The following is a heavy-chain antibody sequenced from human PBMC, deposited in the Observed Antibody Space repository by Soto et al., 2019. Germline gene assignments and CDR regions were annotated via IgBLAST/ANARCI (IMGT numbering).Heavy chain of an antibody. CDR3: AKDLPIAAALPSYYYGLDV. CDR2: ISFSGGST. CDR1: GFTFSGYA. J-gene: IGHJ6*02. V-gene: IGHV3-23*01. D-gene: IGHD6-13*01. Sequence: QTAGSLRLSCAASGFTFSGYAMSWVRQAPGKGLEWVSAISFSGGSTYYADSAKRRFTISRDNSKNTLYLQMNSLRAEDTAVYYCAKDLPIAAALPSYYYGLDVWGQGTTVTVSS.